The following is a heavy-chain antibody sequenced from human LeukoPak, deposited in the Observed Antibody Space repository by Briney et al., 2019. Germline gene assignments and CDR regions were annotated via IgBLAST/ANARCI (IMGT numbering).Heavy chain of an antibody. CDR1: GFTVTSYS. V-gene: IGHV3-66*01. Sequence: HGVSLPLPCAAAGFTVTSYSMNCVRQAPARGVEWVAGIYSGGGTYYSDSVKDRFTISRDNSKNTLYLQMNSLRAEDTAVYFCAKEVSDSPYADAFDIWGQGTMVTVSS. D-gene: IGHD3-3*01. J-gene: IGHJ3*02. CDR3: AKEVSDSPYADAFDI. CDR2: IYSGGGT.